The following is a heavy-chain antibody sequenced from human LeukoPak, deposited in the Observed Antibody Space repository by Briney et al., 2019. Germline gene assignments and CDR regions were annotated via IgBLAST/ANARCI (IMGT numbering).Heavy chain of an antibody. Sequence: GGSLRLSCAASGFTFSSYWMSWVRQAPGKGLEWVANIKQDGSEKYYVDSVKGRFTISRDNAKNSLYLQMNSLRAEDTAVYYCARDATPRLLRFLEWLPSPFDPWGQGTLVTVSS. CDR3: ARDATPRLLRFLEWLPSPFDP. J-gene: IGHJ5*02. CDR2: IKQDGSEK. CDR1: GFTFSSYW. V-gene: IGHV3-7*01. D-gene: IGHD3-3*01.